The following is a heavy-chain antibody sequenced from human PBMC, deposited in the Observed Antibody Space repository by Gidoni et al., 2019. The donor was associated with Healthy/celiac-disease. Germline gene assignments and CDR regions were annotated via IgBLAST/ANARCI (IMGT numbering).Heavy chain of an antibody. CDR2: FDPADGET. Sequence: QVQLVQSGAEGKKPGASVKVSCKVSGYTLTELSMHWVRQAPGTGLEWLGGFDPADGETIYAQKFQGRVTMTEDTSTDSAYMALSSLRSEDKAVYYCATVGYYGGGVGAASIDAFDIWGQGTMVTVSS. CDR3: ATVGYYGGGVGAASIDAFDI. V-gene: IGHV1-24*01. D-gene: IGHD1-26*01. J-gene: IGHJ3*02. CDR1: GYTLTELS.